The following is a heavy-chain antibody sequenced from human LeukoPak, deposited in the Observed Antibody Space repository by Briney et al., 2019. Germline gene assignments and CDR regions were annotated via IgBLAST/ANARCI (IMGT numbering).Heavy chain of an antibody. CDR2: IYSGGTT. CDR1: GFTVSSNY. Sequence: GGSLRLSCAASGFTVSSNYMNWVRQAPGKGLEWVSVIYSGGTTYYADSVKGRFTISRDNSKNTVSLEMNSLRAEDTAIYYCAKDVNSYCRGDCSDYWGQGTLVTVSS. J-gene: IGHJ4*02. CDR3: AKDVNSYCRGDCSDY. D-gene: IGHD2-21*01. V-gene: IGHV3-66*01.